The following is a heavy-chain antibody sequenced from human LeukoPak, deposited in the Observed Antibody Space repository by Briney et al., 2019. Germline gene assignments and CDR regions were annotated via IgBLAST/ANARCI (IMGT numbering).Heavy chain of an antibody. CDR2: ISGSGGST. CDR3: AKALYYYDSSGYYFDY. V-gene: IGHV3-23*01. Sequence: GGSLRLSCAASGFTFSNYAMSWVRQAPGKGLEWVSAISGSGGSTYYADSVKGRFTISRDNSKNTLYLQMNSLRAEDTAVYYCAKALYYYDSSGYYFDYWGQGTLVTVSS. CDR1: GFTFSNYA. D-gene: IGHD3-22*01. J-gene: IGHJ4*02.